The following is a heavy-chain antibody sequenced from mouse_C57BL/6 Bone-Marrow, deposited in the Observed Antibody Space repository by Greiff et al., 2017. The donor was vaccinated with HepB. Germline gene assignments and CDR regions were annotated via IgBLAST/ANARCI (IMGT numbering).Heavy chain of an antibody. V-gene: IGHV3-1*01. CDR1: GYSITSGYD. J-gene: IGHJ1*03. Sequence: EVQLQESGPGMVKPSQSLSLTCTVTGYSITSGYDWHWIRHFPGNKLEWMGYISYSGSTNYNPSLKSRISITHDTSKNHFFLKLNSVTTEDTATYYSAREDYSSWYFDVWGTGTTVTVSS. CDR3: AREDYSSWYFDV. CDR2: ISYSGST. D-gene: IGHD1-1*01.